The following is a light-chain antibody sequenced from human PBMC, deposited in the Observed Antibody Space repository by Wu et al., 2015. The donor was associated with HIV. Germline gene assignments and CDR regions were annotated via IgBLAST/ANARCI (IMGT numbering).Light chain of an antibody. CDR3: QQHNSYPLS. Sequence: DIQLTQSPSFLSASVGDRVTINCRASQGISSYLAWYQQKPGKAPKLLIYGTSTLQSGVPSRFSGSGSGTEFSLTISSLHPEDFAIYYCQQHNSYPLSFGGGTKVEIK. V-gene: IGKV1-9*01. CDR2: GTS. J-gene: IGKJ4*01. CDR1: QGISSY.